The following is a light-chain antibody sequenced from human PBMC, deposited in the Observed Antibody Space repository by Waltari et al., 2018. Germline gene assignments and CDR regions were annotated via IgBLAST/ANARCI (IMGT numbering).Light chain of an antibody. V-gene: IGLV1-44*01. Sequence: QSVLTQTPSVSGTPGQRVTISCSGSSSNIGSTTVNWYQQFPGTAPTLLIYSNSQRPSGVPDRFSGSKSATSASLAISGLQSEDEADYYCAVWDYTLNGWVFGGGTKLTVL. CDR2: SNS. CDR3: AVWDYTLNGWV. CDR1: SSNIGSTT. J-gene: IGLJ3*02.